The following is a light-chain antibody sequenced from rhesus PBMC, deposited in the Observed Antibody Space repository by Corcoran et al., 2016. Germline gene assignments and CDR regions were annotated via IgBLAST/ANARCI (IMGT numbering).Light chain of an antibody. CDR1: SSDIGGYDY. CDR2: GVS. J-gene: IGLJ6*01. CDR3: FAYTTSRTYV. Sequence: QSAPTQPPSVSGSPGQSVTISCTGTSSDIGGYDYVSWYQQHPGNAPTLMIYGVSNRPSGVSDRFSGSKSGNTASLTISWHQAEDEADYYCFAYTTSRTYVFGSGTKLTVL. V-gene: IGLV2S7*01.